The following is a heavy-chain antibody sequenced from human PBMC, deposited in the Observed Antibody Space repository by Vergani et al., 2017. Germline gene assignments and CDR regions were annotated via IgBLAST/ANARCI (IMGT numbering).Heavy chain of an antibody. CDR2: IDPSDSYT. D-gene: IGHD2-15*01. CDR3: ARGYCSGGSCYHFDY. J-gene: IGHJ4*02. CDR1: GYSFTSYW. V-gene: IGHV5-10-1*03. Sequence: EVQLVQSGAEVKKPGESLRISCKGSGYSFTSYWISWVRQMPGKGVEWMGRIDPSDSYTNYSPSFQGHVTISADKSISTAYLQWSSLKASDTAMYYCARGYCSGGSCYHFDYWGQGTLVTVSS.